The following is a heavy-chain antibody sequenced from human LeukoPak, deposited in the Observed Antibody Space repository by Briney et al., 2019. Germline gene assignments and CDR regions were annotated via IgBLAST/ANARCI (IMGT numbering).Heavy chain of an antibody. J-gene: IGHJ3*02. CDR1: GFTFSSYS. CDR3: ATPSSTSCCDAFDI. CDR2: ISSGSTYI. Sequence: GGSLRLSCAASGFTFSSYSMNWVRQAPGKGLEWVSSISSGSTYIYYADSVKGRFTISRDNAKNSLYLQMNRLRDEDTAVYYCATPSSTSCCDAFDIWGQGTMVTVPS. V-gene: IGHV3-21*01. D-gene: IGHD2-2*01.